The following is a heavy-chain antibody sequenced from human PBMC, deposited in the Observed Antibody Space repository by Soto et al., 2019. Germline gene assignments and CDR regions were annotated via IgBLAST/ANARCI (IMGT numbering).Heavy chain of an antibody. J-gene: IGHJ6*02. D-gene: IGHD5-18*01. Sequence: GGSLRLSCAASGFTFSSYWMSWVRQAPGKGLEWVANIKQDGSEKYYVDSVKGRFTISRDNAKNSLYLQMNSLRAEDTAVYYCARDSDTAMVTWYGMDVWGQGTTVTVSS. CDR3: ARDSDTAMVTWYGMDV. CDR2: IKQDGSEK. V-gene: IGHV3-7*05. CDR1: GFTFSSYW.